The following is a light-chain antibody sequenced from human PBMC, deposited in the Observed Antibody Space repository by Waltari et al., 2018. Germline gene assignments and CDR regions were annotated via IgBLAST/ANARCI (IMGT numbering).Light chain of an antibody. Sequence: DVVMTQSPLSLPVTPGQAASISCKSSQSLIHSDGNTHLNLFQQRPGHSPRRLIFRVSNRDSGVPDRFSGSGSGTDFTLKISRVEAEDVGVYYCMQGTHWPYTFGQGTKLDIK. J-gene: IGKJ2*01. V-gene: IGKV2-30*02. CDR3: MQGTHWPYT. CDR1: QSLIHSDGNTH. CDR2: RVS.